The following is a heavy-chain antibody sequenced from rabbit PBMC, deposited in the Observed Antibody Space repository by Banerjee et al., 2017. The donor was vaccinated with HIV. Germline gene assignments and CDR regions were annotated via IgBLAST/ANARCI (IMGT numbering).Heavy chain of an antibody. J-gene: IGHJ4*01. D-gene: IGHD6-1*01. V-gene: IGHV1S40*01. Sequence: QSLEESGGDLVKPGASLTLTCTASGFSFSSDYYMCWVRQAPGKGLEWIACIWTSSGNTWYASWAKGRFTISKTSSSTVTLQMTSLTAADTATYFCARDPGYSYTNNLWGQGTLVTVS. CDR3: ARDPGYSYTNNL. CDR2: IWTSSGNT. CDR1: GFSFSSDYY.